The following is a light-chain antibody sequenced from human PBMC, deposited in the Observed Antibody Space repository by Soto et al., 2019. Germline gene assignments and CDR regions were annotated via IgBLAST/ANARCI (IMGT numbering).Light chain of an antibody. Sequence: DIQLTQSPSFLSASVGDRITITCRASQGISSYLAWYQQKRGKAPKLLIYAASTLRSGVPSRFSGSGSGTEFTLTISSLQPEDFATYYCHQLNSYPLTFGPGTKVDI. CDR1: QGISSY. CDR3: HQLNSYPLT. J-gene: IGKJ3*01. V-gene: IGKV1-9*01. CDR2: AAS.